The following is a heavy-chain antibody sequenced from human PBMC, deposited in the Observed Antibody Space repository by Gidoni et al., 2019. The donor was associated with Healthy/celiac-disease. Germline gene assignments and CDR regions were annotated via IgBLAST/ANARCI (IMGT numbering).Heavy chain of an antibody. CDR1: GYSFTSYW. D-gene: IGHD1-26*01. V-gene: IGHV5-10-1*03. CDR3: ARHCHVRSGSYVHYFDY. CDR2: IDPSDSYT. Sequence: EVQLVQSGAEVKKPGESLRISCKGSGYSFTSYWISWVRQMPGKGLEWMGRIDPSDSYTNYSPSFQGHVTISADKSISTAYLQWSSLKASDTAMYYCARHCHVRSGSYVHYFDYWGQGTLVTVSS. J-gene: IGHJ4*02.